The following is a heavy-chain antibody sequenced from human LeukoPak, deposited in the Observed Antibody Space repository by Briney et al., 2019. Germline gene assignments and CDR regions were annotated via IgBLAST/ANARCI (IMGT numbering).Heavy chain of an antibody. CDR1: GYSFTNYW. CDR2: IYPSDSDI. CDR3: ARTHTYRSDY. V-gene: IGHV5-51*01. Sequence: GESLKISCKGFGYSFTNYWIAWVRQMPGKGLEWMGIIYPSDSDIRYSPSFQGQVTISADNSISTAYLQWSSLKASDTATYYCARTHTYRSDYWGQGTLVTVSS. J-gene: IGHJ4*02. D-gene: IGHD2-21*01.